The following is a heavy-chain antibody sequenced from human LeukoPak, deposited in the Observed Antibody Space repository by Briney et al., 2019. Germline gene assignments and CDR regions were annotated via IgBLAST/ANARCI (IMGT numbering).Heavy chain of an antibody. D-gene: IGHD6-13*01. J-gene: IGHJ5*02. CDR2: ISGSGGST. Sequence: GGSLRLSCAASGFTFSNFAVSWVRQAPGKGLDGVSAISGSGGSTYYADSVKGRFTISRDNSKNTLYLQMNSLRAEDTAVYYCAKPRPSYSSSWYDHWGQGTLVTVSS. CDR3: AKPRPSYSSSWYDH. CDR1: GFTFSNFA. V-gene: IGHV3-23*01.